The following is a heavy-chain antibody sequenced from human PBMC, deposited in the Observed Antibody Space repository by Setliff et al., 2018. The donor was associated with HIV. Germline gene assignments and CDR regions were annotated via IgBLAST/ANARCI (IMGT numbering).Heavy chain of an antibody. CDR2: ISGSAGTT. D-gene: IGHD5-12*01. CDR3: ATHRVGQRPWLSDF. V-gene: IGHV3-23*01. CDR1: GFTFSNYA. J-gene: IGHJ4*02. Sequence: GSLRLSCAASGFTFSNYAMSWVRQAPGKGLEWVSGISGSAGTTYYADSVKGRFTISRDNSKNALYLQMNSLRAEDTAVYYCATHRVGQRPWLSDFWGQGTLVTVSS.